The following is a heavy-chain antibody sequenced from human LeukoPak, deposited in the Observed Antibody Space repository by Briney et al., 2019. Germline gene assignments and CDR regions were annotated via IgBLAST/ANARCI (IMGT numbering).Heavy chain of an antibody. D-gene: IGHD3-22*01. CDR2: ISAYNGNT. CDR1: GYTFTSYG. J-gene: IGHJ3*02. CDR3: ASPSSPQKWLSDSDAFDI. V-gene: IGHV1-18*01. Sequence: ASVKVSCKASGYTFTSYGISWVRQAPGQGLEWMGWISAYNGNTNYAQKLQGRVTMTTDTSTSTAYMELRSLRSDDTAVYYCASPSSPQKWLSDSDAFDIWGQGTMVTVSS.